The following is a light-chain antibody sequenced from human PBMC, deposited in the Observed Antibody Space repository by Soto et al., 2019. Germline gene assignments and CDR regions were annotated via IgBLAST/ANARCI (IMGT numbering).Light chain of an antibody. V-gene: IGKV3-11*01. Sequence: EIVLTQSPATLSLSPGERATLSCRASQTVSSSLAWYQQKPGQAPRLLIYGASNRATGIPARFSGSGSGADFTLTISSLEPEDFAVYYCQQHAHWPLTFGGGTKVDIK. CDR2: GAS. CDR1: QTVSSS. CDR3: QQHAHWPLT. J-gene: IGKJ4*01.